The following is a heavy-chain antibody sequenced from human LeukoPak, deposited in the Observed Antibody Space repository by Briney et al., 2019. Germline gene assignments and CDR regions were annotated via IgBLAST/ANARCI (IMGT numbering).Heavy chain of an antibody. CDR3: ASDYGSGSYRFDY. Sequence: SETLSLTCTVSGDSISSYSWSWIRQPPGKGLEWIGYIYNSGSTTYNPSPKSRITISLDTSKRQFSRNLRSVTAADTAVYYCASDYGSGSYRFDYWGQGTLVSVSS. D-gene: IGHD3-10*01. V-gene: IGHV4-59*01. J-gene: IGHJ4*02. CDR2: IYNSGST. CDR1: GDSISSYS.